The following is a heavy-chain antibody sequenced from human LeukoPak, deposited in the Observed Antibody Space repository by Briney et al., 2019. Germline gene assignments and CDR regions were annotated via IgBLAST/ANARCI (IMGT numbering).Heavy chain of an antibody. D-gene: IGHD3-3*01. Sequence: SETQSLTCAVYGGSFSGYYWSWIRQPPGKGLEWIGEINHSGSTNYNPSLKSRVTISVDTSKNQFSLKLSSVTAADTAVYYCARALYDFWSGYTDYWGQGTLVTVSS. V-gene: IGHV4-34*01. CDR1: GGSFSGYY. CDR3: ARALYDFWSGYTDY. CDR2: INHSGST. J-gene: IGHJ4*02.